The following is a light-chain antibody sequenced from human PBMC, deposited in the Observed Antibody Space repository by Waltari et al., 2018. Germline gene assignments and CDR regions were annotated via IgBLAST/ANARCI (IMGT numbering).Light chain of an antibody. CDR2: DVS. Sequence: QSALTQPASVSGSPGQSITISCTGTSSDIGDYDHVPGYQKHPGKAPKFMIYDVSKRPSGISNRFSGSKSGNTASLTISGLQAEDEADYYCSSYTSDSAFMVFGGGTKLTVL. CDR1: SSDIGDYDH. CDR3: SSYTSDSAFMV. V-gene: IGLV2-14*03. J-gene: IGLJ2*01.